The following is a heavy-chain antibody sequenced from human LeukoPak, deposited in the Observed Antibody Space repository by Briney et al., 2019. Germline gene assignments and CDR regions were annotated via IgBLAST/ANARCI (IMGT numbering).Heavy chain of an antibody. CDR3: ARGETGGVLYSSSSWDYYYYMDV. V-gene: IGHV1-46*01. Sequence: ASVKVSCKASGYTFTNYYIHWVRQAPGQGLQWVGIINPNAGSTSSARNFQGRVTMTRDMSTSTVYMEVSSLRSDDTAVYYCARGETGGVLYSSSSWDYYYYMDVWGKGTSVTVSS. D-gene: IGHD6-6*01. CDR2: INPNAGST. J-gene: IGHJ6*03. CDR1: GYTFTNYY.